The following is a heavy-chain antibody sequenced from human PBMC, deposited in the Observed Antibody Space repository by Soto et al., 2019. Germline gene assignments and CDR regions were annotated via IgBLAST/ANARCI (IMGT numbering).Heavy chain of an antibody. CDR2: IYHSGST. D-gene: IGHD2-2*01. V-gene: IGHV4-30-2*01. Sequence: SETLSLTCAVSGGSISSGGYSWSWIRQPPGKGLEWIGYIYHSGSTYYNPSLKSRVTISVDRSKNQFSLKLSSVTAADTAVYYCARVRRGYCSSTSCKRYYYYYGMDVWGQGTTVTVSS. CDR1: GGSISSGGYS. CDR3: ARVRRGYCSSTSCKRYYYYYGMDV. J-gene: IGHJ6*02.